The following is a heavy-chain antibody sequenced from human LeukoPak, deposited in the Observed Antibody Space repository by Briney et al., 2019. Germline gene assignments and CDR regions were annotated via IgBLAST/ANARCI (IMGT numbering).Heavy chain of an antibody. Sequence: ASVKVSCKASGYTFTSYDINWVRQAPGQGLEWMGWMNPNSGNTDYAQKFQGRVTMTSNTSISTAYMELSSLRSEDTAVYYCARGQGTTRPPSFDYWGQGTLVTVSS. CDR3: ARGQGTTRPPSFDY. V-gene: IGHV1-8*01. CDR1: GYTFTSYD. J-gene: IGHJ4*02. D-gene: IGHD4-17*01. CDR2: MNPNSGNT.